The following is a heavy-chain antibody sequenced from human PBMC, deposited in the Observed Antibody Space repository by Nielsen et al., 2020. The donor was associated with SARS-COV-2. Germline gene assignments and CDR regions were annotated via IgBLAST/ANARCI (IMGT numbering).Heavy chain of an antibody. CDR2: ISYDGSNK. CDR3: ARDGFVGVTARRGEYFQH. CDR1: GFTFSSYA. V-gene: IGHV3-30-3*01. Sequence: GGSLRLSCAASGFTFSSYAMHWVRQAPGKGLEWVAVISYDGSNKYYADSVKGRFTISRDNSKNTLYLQMNSLRAEDTAVYYCARDGFVGVTARRGEYFQHWGQGTLVTVSS. J-gene: IGHJ1*01. D-gene: IGHD2-21*02.